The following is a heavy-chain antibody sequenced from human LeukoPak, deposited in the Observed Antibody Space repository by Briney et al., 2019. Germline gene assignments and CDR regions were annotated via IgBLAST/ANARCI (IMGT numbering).Heavy chain of an antibody. D-gene: IGHD4-17*01. V-gene: IGHV4-59*08. J-gene: IGHJ3*02. CDR3: ARLYYGDRAAFDI. Sequence: KPSETLSLTCTVSGVSISSYYWSWIRQPPGKGLEWIGYIYYSGSTNYNPSLKSRVTISVDTSKNQFSLKLSSVTAADTAVYYCARLYYGDRAAFDIWGQGTMVTVSS. CDR1: GVSISSYY. CDR2: IYYSGST.